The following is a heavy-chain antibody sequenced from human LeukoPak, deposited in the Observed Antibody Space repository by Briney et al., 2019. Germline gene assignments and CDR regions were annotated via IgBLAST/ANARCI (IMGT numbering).Heavy chain of an antibody. Sequence: SETLSLICTVSGDSISIFYWSFIRQPPGNRPEGMWYISYSGSTEYNPSLRSRVAISVDTSKNHLSLTLSSVTGADTAVYYCARGGARRNWFDPWGQGTLVTVSS. D-gene: IGHD4/OR15-4a*01. CDR2: ISYSGST. CDR3: ARGGARRNWFDP. V-gene: IGHV4-59*01. J-gene: IGHJ5*02. CDR1: GDSISIFY.